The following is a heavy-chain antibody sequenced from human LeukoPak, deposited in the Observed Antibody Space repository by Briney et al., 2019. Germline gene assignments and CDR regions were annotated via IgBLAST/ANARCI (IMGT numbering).Heavy chain of an antibody. CDR1: GGSISSGDYY. J-gene: IGHJ4*02. CDR2: IYYSGST. V-gene: IGHV4-30-4*01. CDR3: ARVSVATILDY. Sequence: SQTLSLTCTVSGGSISSGDYYWSWIRQPPGKGLEWIGYIYYSGSTYYNPSLKSRVTITVDTSKNQFSLKLSSVTAADTAVYYCARVSVATILDYWGQGTLVTDSS. D-gene: IGHD5-12*01.